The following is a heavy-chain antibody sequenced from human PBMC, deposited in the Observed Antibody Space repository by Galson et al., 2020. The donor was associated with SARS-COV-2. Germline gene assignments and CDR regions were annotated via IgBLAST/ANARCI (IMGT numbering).Heavy chain of an antibody. J-gene: IGHJ4*02. D-gene: IGHD3-10*01. V-gene: IGHV1-18*01. CDR3: AREHREYYFDY. CDR2: ISAYNGNT. Sequence: SVSVYCNASRYIFTSYGISWLRQAPGLGLEWMGCISAYNGNTNYAQKLQGRVTMTTDTSTSTAYMELRSLRSDDTAVYYCAREHREYYFDYWGQGTLVTVSS. CDR1: RYIFTSYG.